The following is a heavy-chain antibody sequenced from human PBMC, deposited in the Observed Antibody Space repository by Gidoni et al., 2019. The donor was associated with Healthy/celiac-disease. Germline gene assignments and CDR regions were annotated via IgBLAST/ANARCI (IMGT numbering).Heavy chain of an antibody. CDR2: IIPILGIA. CDR1: GGTFSSYT. J-gene: IGHJ3*02. D-gene: IGHD3-10*01. Sequence: QVQLVQSGAEVKKPGSSVKVSCKASGGTFSSYTISWVRQAPGQGLEWMGRIIPILGIANYAQKFQGRVTITADKSTSTAYMELSSLRSEDTAVYYCAILWFGELLPDAFDIWGQGTMVTVSS. CDR3: AILWFGELLPDAFDI. V-gene: IGHV1-69*02.